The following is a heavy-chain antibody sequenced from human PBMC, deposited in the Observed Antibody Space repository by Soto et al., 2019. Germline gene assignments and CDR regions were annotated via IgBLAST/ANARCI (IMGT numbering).Heavy chain of an antibody. V-gene: IGHV4-38-2*01. CDR1: GYSISSGYY. Sequence: PSETLSPTCAVSGYSISSGYYWGWIRQPPGTGRLWIGSIYHSGSTYYNPSHKSRVTISVDTSKNQFSLKLSSVTAADTAVYYCATFXGELNQEYNWSEYYFDYWGQGTLVTVSS. CDR3: ATFXGELNQEYNWSEYYFDY. J-gene: IGHJ4*02. D-gene: IGHD1-20*01. CDR2: IYHSGST.